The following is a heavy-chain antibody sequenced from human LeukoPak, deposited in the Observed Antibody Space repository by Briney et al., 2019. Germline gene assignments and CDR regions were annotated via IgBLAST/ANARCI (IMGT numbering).Heavy chain of an antibody. CDR2: INHSGST. CDR1: GGSFSGYY. Sequence: PSETLSLTCAVYGGSFSGYYWSWIRQPPGKGLEWIGEINHSGSTNYNPSLKSRVTISVDTSKNQFSLKLSSVAAADTAVYYCARGKDSSGYYDGLCYWGQGTLVTVSS. CDR3: ARGKDSSGYYDGLCY. V-gene: IGHV4-34*01. J-gene: IGHJ4*02. D-gene: IGHD3-22*01.